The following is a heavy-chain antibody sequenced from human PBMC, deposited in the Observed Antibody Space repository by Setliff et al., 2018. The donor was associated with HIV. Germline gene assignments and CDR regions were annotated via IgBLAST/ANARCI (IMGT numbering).Heavy chain of an antibody. CDR1: GGSISSYY. CDR2: IYTSGST. D-gene: IGHD3-10*01. CDR3: ARLVVRGVIINLYAFDI. Sequence: SETLSLTCTVSGGSISSYYWSWIRQPPGKGLECIGYIYTSGSTNYNPSLKSRVTISVDTSKNQFSLKLSSVTAADTAVYYCARLVVRGVIINLYAFDIWGQGTMVTVSS. V-gene: IGHV4-4*09. J-gene: IGHJ3*02.